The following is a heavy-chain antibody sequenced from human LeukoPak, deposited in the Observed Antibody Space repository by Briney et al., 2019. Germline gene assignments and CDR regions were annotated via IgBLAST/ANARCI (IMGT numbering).Heavy chain of an antibody. D-gene: IGHD6-13*01. Sequence: ASVKVSCKVSGYTLTELSMHWVRQAPGKGLEWMGGFDPEDGETIYAQKFQGRVTMTRDTSINTAYMELNRLTSDDTAVYYCATNFYSNSWSLTDWGQGTLVTVSS. CDR1: GYTLTELS. J-gene: IGHJ4*02. V-gene: IGHV1-24*01. CDR2: FDPEDGET. CDR3: ATNFYSNSWSLTD.